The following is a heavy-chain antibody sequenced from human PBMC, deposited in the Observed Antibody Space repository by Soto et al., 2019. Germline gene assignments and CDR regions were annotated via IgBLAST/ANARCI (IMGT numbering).Heavy chain of an antibody. CDR2: INTGNGYT. J-gene: IGHJ4*02. CDR1: GYTFTRYG. V-gene: IGHV1-3*04. CDR3: AVDILSTFCCFDS. Sequence: ASVKASCKSSGYTFTRYGMHWVRQAPGQSLEWMGWINTGNGYTEYSQRLQDRVTITRDTSASTAYMELSSLRSEDMAVYYCAVDILSTFCCFDSWGQGTLVTVSS. D-gene: IGHD3-9*01.